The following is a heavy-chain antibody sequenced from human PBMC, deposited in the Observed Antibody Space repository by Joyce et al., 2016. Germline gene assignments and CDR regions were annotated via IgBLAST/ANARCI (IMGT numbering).Heavy chain of an antibody. D-gene: IGHD3-3*01. V-gene: IGHV3-30*04. CDR1: GFTFSSHA. Sequence: QVQLVESGGGVVQPGGSLRLSCAASGFTFSSHAMHWVRQAPGMGLEWVAVISYDGSKKLYADSVKGRFTISRDIFKNTLHLQMSTLRAEDTAVYYCARDEGYDFWSGYANLYGLGVWGQGTTVTVSS. J-gene: IGHJ6*02. CDR3: ARDEGYDFWSGYANLYGLGV. CDR2: ISYDGSKK.